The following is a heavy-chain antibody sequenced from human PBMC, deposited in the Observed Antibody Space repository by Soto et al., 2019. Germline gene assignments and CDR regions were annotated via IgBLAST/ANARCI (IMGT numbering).Heavy chain of an antibody. CDR1: GGSISSGGYY. V-gene: IGHV4-31*03. D-gene: IGHD3-3*01. CDR2: IYYSGST. J-gene: IGHJ4*02. Sequence: QVQLQESGPGLVKPSQTLSLTCTVSGGSISSGGYYWSWIRQHPGKGLEWIGYIYYSGSTYYNPSLKSRVTISVDTSKNQFSLKLSSVTAADTAVYDFSRGRYYDFWSGSLYYFDYWGQGTLVTVSS. CDR3: SRGRYYDFWSGSLYYFDY.